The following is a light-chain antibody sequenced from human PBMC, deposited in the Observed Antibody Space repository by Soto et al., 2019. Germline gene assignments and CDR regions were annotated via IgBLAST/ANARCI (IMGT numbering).Light chain of an antibody. J-gene: IGLJ2*01. CDR1: GSDIGGYNY. V-gene: IGLV2-8*01. Sequence: QSALTQPPSASGSPGQSVTISCTGTGSDIGGYNYVSWYQQHPGKAPKLMIYEVTTRPSGVPDRFSGSKSGNTASLTVSGLQAEDEADYFCSSFAGTNSFVVFGGGTKLTVL. CDR2: EVT. CDR3: SSFAGTNSFVV.